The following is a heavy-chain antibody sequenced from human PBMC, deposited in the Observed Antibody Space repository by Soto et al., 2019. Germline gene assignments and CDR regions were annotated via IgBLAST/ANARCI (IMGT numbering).Heavy chain of an antibody. CDR2: ISYDGSKT. CDR3: AKEMLQLGWIFAY. D-gene: IGHD1-7*01. CDR1: GFTFSRYG. Sequence: QVPLVESGGGAVQPARSLRLSCAASGFTFSRYGMHWVRQAPGKALEWVAFISYDGSKTYNVDSVKGRFTISRDNFKNTICLQMTSLRVEDTAVYYCAKEMLQLGWIFAYWGQGTMVTV. V-gene: IGHV3-30*18. J-gene: IGHJ4*02.